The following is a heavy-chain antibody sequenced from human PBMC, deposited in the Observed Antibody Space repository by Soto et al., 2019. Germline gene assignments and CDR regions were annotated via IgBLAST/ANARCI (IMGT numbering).Heavy chain of an antibody. Sequence: VVSLILSCSSSVFIFRSYIISLVLQAPGKGLEWLSYITSSSAYIYYADSVRCRFNISRDNAQNSVYLHVNNLRAEDTAVYYCKRDIHRTSFELWGKGNMVTXSS. CDR3: KRDIHRTSFEL. CDR2: ITSSSAYI. J-gene: IGHJ4*02. D-gene: IGHD3-9*01. CDR1: VFIFRSYI. V-gene: IGHV3-21*06.